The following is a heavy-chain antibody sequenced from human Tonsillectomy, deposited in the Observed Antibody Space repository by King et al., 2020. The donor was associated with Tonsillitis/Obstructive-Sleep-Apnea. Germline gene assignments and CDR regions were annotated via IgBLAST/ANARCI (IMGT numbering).Heavy chain of an antibody. J-gene: IGHJ5*02. D-gene: IGHD2-15*01. CDR1: GFTFSSYA. V-gene: IGHV3-30*01. CDR2: IYYEGINI. Sequence: HVQLVESGGGVVQPGWSLILSCAASGFTFSSYAMHWVRQAPGKWLDWLAVIYYEGINIYYADSLKGRFTISRDNSKNTLYLQMNSLRAEDTAVYYCARERGGYCSGGSCYGNWFDPWGQGTLVTVSS. CDR3: ARERGGYCSGGSCYGNWFDP.